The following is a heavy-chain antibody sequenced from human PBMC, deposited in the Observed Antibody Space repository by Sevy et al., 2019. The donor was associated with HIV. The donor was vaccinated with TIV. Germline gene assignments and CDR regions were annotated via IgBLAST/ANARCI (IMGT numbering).Heavy chain of an antibody. CDR3: ARGIVVVPAAMGRGYGMDV. J-gene: IGHJ6*02. V-gene: IGHV4-34*01. CDR1: GGSFSGYY. CDR2: INHSGST. Sequence: SETLSLTCAVYGGSFSGYYWSWIRQPPGKGLEWIGEINHSGSTNYNPSLKSRVTISVDTSKNQFSLKLSSVTAADTAVYYCARGIVVVPAAMGRGYGMDVWGQGTTVTVSS. D-gene: IGHD2-2*01.